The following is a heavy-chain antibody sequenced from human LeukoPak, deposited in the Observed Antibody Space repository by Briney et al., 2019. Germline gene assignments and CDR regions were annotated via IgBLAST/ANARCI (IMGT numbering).Heavy chain of an antibody. CDR1: GFTFSSYA. J-gene: IGHJ6*02. Sequence: GGSLRLSCAASGFTFSSYAMHWVRQAPGKGLEWVAVISYDGSNKYYADSVKGRFTISRDNSKNTLYLQMNSLRAEDTAVYYCARGREDLRYFDWLLRDYYYYGMDVWGQGTTVTVSS. V-gene: IGHV3-30-3*01. D-gene: IGHD3-9*01. CDR3: ARGREDLRYFDWLLRDYYYYGMDV. CDR2: ISYDGSNK.